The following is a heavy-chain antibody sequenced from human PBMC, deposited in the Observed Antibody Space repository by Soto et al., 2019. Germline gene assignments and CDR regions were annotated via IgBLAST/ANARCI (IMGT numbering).Heavy chain of an antibody. CDR2: IFPGDSDT. V-gene: IGHV5-51*01. CDR3: VRPNFGALTHFDF. D-gene: IGHD3-16*01. Sequence: RXESLTISCKAIGYTFTNYWIGLVRQTPGKGLEWMGIIFPGDSDTRYNPSFEGQVTVSADESISTAYLQWNTLKASDTAMYYCVRPNFGALTHFDFWGQGTLVTVSS. CDR1: GYTFTNYW. J-gene: IGHJ4*02.